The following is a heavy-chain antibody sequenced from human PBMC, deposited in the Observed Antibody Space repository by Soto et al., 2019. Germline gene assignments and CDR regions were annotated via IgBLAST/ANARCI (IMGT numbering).Heavy chain of an antibody. D-gene: IGHD2-8*01. CDR1: GGSISTYY. CDR3: ARGGHCANGVCSALDY. CDR2: IYYGGSA. Sequence: QVQLRESGPGLVKPSETLSLTCTVSGGSISTYYWSWIRQPPGKGLEWIGYIYYGGSADYNPSLKSPVTISVDTSKKPFSLKLSSVTAADTAVYYCARGGHCANGVCSALDYWGQGTLVTVSS. J-gene: IGHJ4*02. V-gene: IGHV4-59*08.